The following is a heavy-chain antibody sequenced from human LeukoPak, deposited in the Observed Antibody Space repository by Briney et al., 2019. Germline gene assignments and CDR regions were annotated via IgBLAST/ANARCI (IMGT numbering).Heavy chain of an antibody. CDR3: ARETYYYDSSGSDP. CDR1: GYTFTGYY. CDR2: INPNSGGT. Sequence: ASVKVSCKASGYTFTGYYMHWVRQAPGQGLEWMGWINPNSGGTNYAQKFQGRVTMTRDTSISTAYMELSRLRSDDTAVYYCARETYYYDSSGSDPWGQGTLVTVSS. V-gene: IGHV1-2*02. J-gene: IGHJ5*02. D-gene: IGHD3-22*01.